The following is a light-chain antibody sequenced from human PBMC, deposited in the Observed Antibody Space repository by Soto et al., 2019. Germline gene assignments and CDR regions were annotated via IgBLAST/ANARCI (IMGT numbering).Light chain of an antibody. CDR2: DAS. V-gene: IGKV3-11*01. CDR1: QSVSSY. CDR3: QQRSNWPLT. Sequence: EIVLTQSPATLSLSPGERATLSCRASQSVSSYLAWYRQIPGQAPRLLIYDASNRATGIPARFSGSGSGTDFTLTISSLEPEDFAVYYCQQRSNWPLTFGGGTKVEIK. J-gene: IGKJ4*01.